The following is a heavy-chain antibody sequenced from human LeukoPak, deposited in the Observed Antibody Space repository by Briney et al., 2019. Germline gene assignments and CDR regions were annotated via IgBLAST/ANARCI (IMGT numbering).Heavy chain of an antibody. D-gene: IGHD1-26*01. CDR2: ISGSGGST. J-gene: IGHJ4*02. V-gene: IGHV3-23*01. CDR3: AKDRIIVGATFFDY. CDR1: GFTFSSYS. Sequence: PGGSLRLSCAASGFTFSSYSMNWVRQAPGKGLEWVSAISGSGGSTYYADSVKGRFTISRDNSKNTLYLQMNSLRAEDTAVYYCAKDRIIVGATFFDYWGQGTLVTVSS.